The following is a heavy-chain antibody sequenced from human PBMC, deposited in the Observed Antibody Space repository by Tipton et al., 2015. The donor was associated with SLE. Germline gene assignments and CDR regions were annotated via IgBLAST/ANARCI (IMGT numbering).Heavy chain of an antibody. CDR1: GFSFGDNA. Sequence: SLRLSCTDSGFSFGDNAMNWVRQAPGKGLEWVGFIRSKIYGGTTEYAASVKGRFSILRDDSKSIAYLEMNSLKTEDTGVYYCSKGVAGDHRHLDSWGQGTLVIVSS. CDR3: SKGVAGDHRHLDS. J-gene: IGHJ4*02. V-gene: IGHV3-49*04. CDR2: IRSKIYGGTT. D-gene: IGHD4-17*01.